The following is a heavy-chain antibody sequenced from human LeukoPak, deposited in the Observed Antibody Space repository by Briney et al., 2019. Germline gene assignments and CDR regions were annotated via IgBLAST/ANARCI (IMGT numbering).Heavy chain of an antibody. Sequence: ASVKVSCKASGGTFSSYAISWVRQAPGQGLEWMGGIIPIFGTANYAQKFQGRVMITTDESTSTAYMELSSLRSEDTAVYYCAREMGAVGSPEKNWGQGTLVNGSS. D-gene: IGHD2-15*01. CDR1: GGTFSSYA. CDR2: IIPIFGTA. V-gene: IGHV1-69*05. J-gene: IGHJ4*02. CDR3: AREMGAVGSPEKN.